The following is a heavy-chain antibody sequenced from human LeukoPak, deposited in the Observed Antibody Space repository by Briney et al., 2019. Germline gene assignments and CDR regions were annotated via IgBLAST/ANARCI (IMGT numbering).Heavy chain of an antibody. CDR2: ISSSSSYT. Sequence: GGSLRLSCAASGFTFSDYYMSWIRQAPGKGLEWVSYISSSSSYTNYADSVKGRFTISRDSAKNSLYLQMNSLRAEDTAVYYCARVLMSYYYDSSGYFDSFDYWGQGTLVTVSS. J-gene: IGHJ4*02. CDR3: ARVLMSYYYDSSGYFDSFDY. D-gene: IGHD3-22*01. CDR1: GFTFSDYY. V-gene: IGHV3-11*06.